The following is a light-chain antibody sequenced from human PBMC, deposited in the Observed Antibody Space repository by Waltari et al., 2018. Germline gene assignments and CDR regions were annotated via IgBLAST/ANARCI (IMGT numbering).Light chain of an antibody. J-gene: IGKJ2*01. CDR1: QSVRSY. V-gene: IGKV3-20*01. Sequence: TQSPATLSLSPGERATLSCRDSQSVRSYLAWYQQKPGPAPRLLIYGVPSRATGIADRFSGSGSGTDFTLTIRSLEPEDVGVYHCYPHSSGYTFGQGTKVEIK. CDR2: GVP. CDR3: YPHSSGYT.